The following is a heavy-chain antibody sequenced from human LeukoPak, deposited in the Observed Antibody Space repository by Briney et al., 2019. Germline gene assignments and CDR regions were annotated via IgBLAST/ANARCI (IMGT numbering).Heavy chain of an antibody. V-gene: IGHV3-30*18. J-gene: IGHJ4*02. CDR1: GFTFSSYG. CDR3: AKDLGIVVVVAAPAGTDY. D-gene: IGHD2-15*01. Sequence: GGSLRLSCAASGFTFSSYGMHWVRQAPGKGLEWVAVMSYDGSNKYYADSVKGRFTISRDNSKNTLYLQMNSLRAEDTAVYYCAKDLGIVVVVAAPAGTDYWGQGTLVTVSS. CDR2: MSYDGSNK.